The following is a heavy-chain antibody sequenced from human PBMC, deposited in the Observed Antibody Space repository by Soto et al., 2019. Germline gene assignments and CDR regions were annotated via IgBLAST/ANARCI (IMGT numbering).Heavy chain of an antibody. CDR1: GFIFNNYA. CDR3: ATAGNYDSSGRDF. Sequence: ASVKVSCKAFGFIFNNYAISWVRQAPGQGLEWMGWISANSGNTNYAQKLQGRVTMTTDTSTSTAYMELRSLRSDDTAVYYCATAGNYDSSGRDFWGQGTLVTVSS. V-gene: IGHV1-18*04. J-gene: IGHJ4*02. CDR2: ISANSGNT. D-gene: IGHD3-22*01.